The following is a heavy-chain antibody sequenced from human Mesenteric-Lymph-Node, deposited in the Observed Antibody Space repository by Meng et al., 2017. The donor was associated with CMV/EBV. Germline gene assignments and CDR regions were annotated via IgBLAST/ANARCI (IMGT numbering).Heavy chain of an antibody. CDR1: GSTFSSHW. CDR2: ISSSIRTI. J-gene: IGHJ4*02. D-gene: IGHD6-6*01. Sequence: GESLKISCAASGSTFSSHWMSWVRQAPGKGLEWVSYISSSIRTIHYADSVKGRFTISRDNDKNSLFLQMNSLRAEDTAVYYCAREYSSSSGRSFDYWGQGTLVTVSS. CDR3: AREYSSSSGRSFDY. V-gene: IGHV3-48*04.